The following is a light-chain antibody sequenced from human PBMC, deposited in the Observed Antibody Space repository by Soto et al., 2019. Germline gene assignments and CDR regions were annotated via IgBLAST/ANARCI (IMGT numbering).Light chain of an antibody. CDR2: RND. V-gene: IGLV1-47*01. J-gene: IGLJ1*01. CDR1: SSYIGSKY. CDR3: AAWDDSLSGYV. Sequence: QSVLTQPPSASGNPGQRVTISCSGSSSYIGSKYVYWYQQLPGTAPKLLIYRNDQRPSRISDRFSGSKSGTSASLAISGLRSEDEADYYCAAWDDSLSGYVFGTGTKLTVL.